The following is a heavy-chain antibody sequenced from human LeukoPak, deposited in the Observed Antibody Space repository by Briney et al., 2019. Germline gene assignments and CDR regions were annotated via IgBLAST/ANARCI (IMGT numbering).Heavy chain of an antibody. D-gene: IGHD3-3*01. CDR2: INPSGGST. CDR3: AKKSLWSGPFDY. Sequence: ASVTVSCTASGYTFTSYYMHWVRQAPGQGLEWMGIINPSGGSTSYAQKFQGRVTMTRDTSTSTVYMELSSLRSEDTAVYFCAKKSLWSGPFDYWGQGTLVTVSS. J-gene: IGHJ4*02. V-gene: IGHV1-46*01. CDR1: GYTFTSYY.